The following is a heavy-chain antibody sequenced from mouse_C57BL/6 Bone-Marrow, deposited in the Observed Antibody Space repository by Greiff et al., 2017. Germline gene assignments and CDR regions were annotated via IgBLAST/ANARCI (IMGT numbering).Heavy chain of an antibody. V-gene: IGHV1-18*01. CDR2: INPNNGGT. Sequence: EVQLQQSGPELVKPGASVKIPCKASGYTFTDYNMDWVKQSHGKSLEWIGDINPNNGGTIYNQKFKGKATLTVDKSSSTAYMELRSLTSEDTAVYYCARWGIYYDYDYWYFDVWGTGTTVTVSS. J-gene: IGHJ1*03. CDR3: ARWGIYYDYDYWYFDV. D-gene: IGHD2-4*01. CDR1: GYTFTDYN.